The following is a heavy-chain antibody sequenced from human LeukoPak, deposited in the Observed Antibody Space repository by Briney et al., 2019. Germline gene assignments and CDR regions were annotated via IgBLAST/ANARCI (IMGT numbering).Heavy chain of an antibody. J-gene: IGHJ4*02. CDR3: AKDGFYYDSSGYSDYFDY. Sequence: PGGSLRLSCAASGFTFSSYWMHWVRQAPGKGLVWVSRINSDGSSTSYADSVKGRFTISRDNAKNTLYLQMNSLRAEDTAVYYCAKDGFYYDSSGYSDYFDYWGQGTLVTVSS. V-gene: IGHV3-74*01. D-gene: IGHD3-22*01. CDR2: INSDGSST. CDR1: GFTFSSYW.